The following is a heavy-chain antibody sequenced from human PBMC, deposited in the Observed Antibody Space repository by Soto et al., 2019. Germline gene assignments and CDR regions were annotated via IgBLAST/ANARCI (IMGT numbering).Heavy chain of an antibody. V-gene: IGHV4-39*01. CDR2: VYYRGRS. CDR3: VSQRTSVLTQAYFDY. CDR1: GGSVSNSNYS. Sequence: SEALCVTCTFSGGSVSNSNYSWGWIRQSRGKGLEWIGSVYYRGRSYSKSSVKSRVTISVDTSKNQFSLNLNSVTASDTAVYFCVSQRTSVLTQAYFDYWGQGALVTV. D-gene: IGHD2-8*01. J-gene: IGHJ4*02.